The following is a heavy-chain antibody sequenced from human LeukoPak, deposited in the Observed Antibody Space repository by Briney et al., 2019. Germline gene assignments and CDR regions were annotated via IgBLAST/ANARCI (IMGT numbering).Heavy chain of an antibody. J-gene: IGHJ2*01. CDR1: SGSISSYY. CDR2: IYYSGST. CDR3: ARTYYDFWSGSRYWYFQL. Sequence: SETLSLTCTVSSGSISSYYWSWVRQPPGKGLEWIGYIYYSGSTNYNPSLMSRVTMSVDTSKNQFSLKLSSVTAADTAVYYCARTYYDFWSGSRYWYFQLWGRGTLVTVSS. V-gene: IGHV4-59*08. D-gene: IGHD3-3*01.